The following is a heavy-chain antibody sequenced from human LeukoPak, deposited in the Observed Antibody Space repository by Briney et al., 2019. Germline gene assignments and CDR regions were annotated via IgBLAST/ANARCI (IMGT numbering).Heavy chain of an antibody. V-gene: IGHV4-59*12. CDR1: GGSISSYY. J-gene: IGHJ6*03. D-gene: IGHD3-22*01. CDR3: ARNYYDSSGYYYYYYYYYMDV. Sequence: SETLSLTCTVSGGSISSYYWSWIRQPPGKGLEWIGYIYYSGSTNYNPSLKSRVTISVDTSKNQFSLKLSSVTAADTAVYYCARNYYDSSGYYYYYYYYYMDVWGKGTTVTISS. CDR2: IYYSGST.